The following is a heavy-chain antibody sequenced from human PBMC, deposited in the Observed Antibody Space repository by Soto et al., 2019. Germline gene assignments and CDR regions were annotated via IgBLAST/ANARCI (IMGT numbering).Heavy chain of an antibody. D-gene: IGHD2-8*01. Sequence: GSLRLSCAASGFTFSSYGMHWVRQAPGKGLEWVAVISYDGSNKYYADSVKGRFTISRDNSKNTLYLQMNSLRAEDTAVYYCAKDRGIVLMVYANYYGMDVWGQGTTVTVSS. CDR2: ISYDGSNK. V-gene: IGHV3-30*18. CDR1: GFTFSSYG. CDR3: AKDRGIVLMVYANYYGMDV. J-gene: IGHJ6*02.